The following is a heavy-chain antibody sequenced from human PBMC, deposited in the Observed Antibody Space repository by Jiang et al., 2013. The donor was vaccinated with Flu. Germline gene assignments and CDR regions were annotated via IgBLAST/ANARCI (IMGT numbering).Heavy chain of an antibody. D-gene: IGHD3-10*01. Sequence: EVKKPGESLRISCKGSGYSFTSYWISWVRQMPGKGLEWMGRIDPSDSYTNYSPSFQGHVTISADKSISTAYLQWSSLKASDTAMYYCARQVPVVRGVQNYYGMDVWGQGTTVTVSS. V-gene: IGHV5-10-1*01. CDR1: GYSFTSYW. CDR3: ARQVPVVRGVQNYYGMDV. CDR2: IDPSDSYT. J-gene: IGHJ6*02.